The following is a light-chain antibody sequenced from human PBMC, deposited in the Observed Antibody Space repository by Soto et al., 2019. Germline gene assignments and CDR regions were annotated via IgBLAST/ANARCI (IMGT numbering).Light chain of an antibody. CDR3: QQRSNWPLWT. CDR2: AAS. J-gene: IGKJ1*01. CDR1: ESVTSS. V-gene: IGKV3-15*01. Sequence: EIVLTQSPGTLSLSPGERATLSCRASESVTSSLAWYQQKPGQPPRLLIYAASTRATDVPARFSGGGSETEFTLTISSLQSEDFAVYYCQQRSNWPLWTFGQGTKVDIK.